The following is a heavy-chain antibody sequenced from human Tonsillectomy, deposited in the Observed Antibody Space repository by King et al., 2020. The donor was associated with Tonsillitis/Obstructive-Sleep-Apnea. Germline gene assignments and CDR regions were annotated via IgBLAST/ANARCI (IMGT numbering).Heavy chain of an antibody. CDR3: AGSARNYDFPLQAWRSGIWFDP. D-gene: IGHD3-3*01. CDR1: GGTFSSYA. V-gene: IGHV1-69*01. CDR2: IIPIFGTA. Sequence: VQLVESGAEVKKPGSSVKVSCKASGGTFSSYAISWVRQAPGQGLEWMGGIIPIFGTANYAQKFQGRVTITADESTSTAYMELSSLRSEDTAGYYCAGSARNYDFPLQAWRSGIWFDPWGQGTLVTVSS. J-gene: IGHJ5*02.